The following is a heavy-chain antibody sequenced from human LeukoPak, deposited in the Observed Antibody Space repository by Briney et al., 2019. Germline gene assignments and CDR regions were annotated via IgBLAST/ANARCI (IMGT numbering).Heavy chain of an antibody. CDR1: GGSISSYY. V-gene: IGHV4-59*01. CDR2: IYYSGSA. CDR3: ARARGGGSYYTYYFDY. D-gene: IGHD3-10*01. Sequence: PSETLSLTCTVSGGSISSYYWSWIRQPPGKGLEWIGYIYYSGSANYNPSLKSRVTISVDTSKNQISLKLSSVTAADTAVYYCARARGGGSYYTYYFDYWGQGTLVTVSS. J-gene: IGHJ4*02.